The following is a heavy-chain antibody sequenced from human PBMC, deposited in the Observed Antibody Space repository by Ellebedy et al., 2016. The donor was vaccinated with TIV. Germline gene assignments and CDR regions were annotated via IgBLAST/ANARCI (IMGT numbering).Heavy chain of an antibody. CDR2: ITPSDSVT. CDR3: VRVDGYASSQTL. J-gene: IGHJ3*01. CDR1: GYSFTSHY. D-gene: IGHD2-2*01. Sequence: ASVKVSCXAIGYSFTSHYLHWVRQAPGQGLEWMGTITPSDSVTTFAHRFQDRLTMTRDTSTDTVYMDLRSLISEDTATYYCVRVDGYASSQTLWGQGTTVTVSS. V-gene: IGHV1-46*01.